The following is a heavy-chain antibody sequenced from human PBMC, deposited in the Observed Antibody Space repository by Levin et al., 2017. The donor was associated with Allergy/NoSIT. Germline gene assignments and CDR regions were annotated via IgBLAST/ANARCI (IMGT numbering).Heavy chain of an antibody. V-gene: IGHV1-2*02. D-gene: IGHD6-13*01. CDR2: VQHSGGDA. CDR1: GYPFTGHY. J-gene: IGHJ4*02. CDR3: AGDWYGSDY. Sequence: ASVKVSCKASGYPFTGHYLHWVRQAPGQGLEWMGWVQHSGGDAKYAPKFQDRVTMTTDKSISTAYLELSRLTSDDTAVYYCAGDWYGSDYWGQGTLVTVSS.